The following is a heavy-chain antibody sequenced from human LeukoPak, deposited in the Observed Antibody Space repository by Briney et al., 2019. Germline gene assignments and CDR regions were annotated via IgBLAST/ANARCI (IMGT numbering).Heavy chain of an antibody. V-gene: IGHV4-4*07. CDR3: ARFSRWLPFES. CDR1: GDSISNYY. J-gene: IGHJ4*02. D-gene: IGHD5-12*01. Sequence: SETLSLTCTVSGDSISNYYWSWIRQPAGKGLERIGRIYTSGSTNYNPSLKSRVTMSVDTSKNQFSLRLTSVTAADTAVYYCARFSRWLPFESWGQGTLVTVSS. CDR2: IYTSGST.